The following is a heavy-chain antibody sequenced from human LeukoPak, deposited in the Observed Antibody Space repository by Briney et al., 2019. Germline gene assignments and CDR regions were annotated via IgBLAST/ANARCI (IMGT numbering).Heavy chain of an antibody. D-gene: IGHD2-15*01. V-gene: IGHV3-30*02. CDR3: AKGFYYCSDGCPQYYYYMDV. CDR1: GFTFSRHG. J-gene: IGHJ6*03. Sequence: GGSLRLSCAASGFTFSRHGMHWVRQAPGKGLEWVAFIRYDGSDKYYADSVKGRFTISRDNSENTLYLQMNSLRPEDTAVYYCAKGFYYCSDGCPQYYYYMDVWGKGTTVIVPS. CDR2: IRYDGSDK.